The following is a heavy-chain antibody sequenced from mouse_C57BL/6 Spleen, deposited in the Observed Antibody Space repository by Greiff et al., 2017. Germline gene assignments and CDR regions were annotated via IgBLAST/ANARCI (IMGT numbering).Heavy chain of an antibody. CDR2: IDPSDSYT. CDR3: ARWTEGYFDY. CDR1: GYTFTSYW. V-gene: IGHV1-69*01. Sequence: QVQLQQPGAELVMPGASVKLSCKASGYTFTSYWMHWVKQRPGQGLEWIGEIDPSDSYTNYNQKFKGKSTLTVDKSSSTAYMQLSSLTSEDSAVYYCARWTEGYFDYWGQGTTLTVSS. J-gene: IGHJ2*01.